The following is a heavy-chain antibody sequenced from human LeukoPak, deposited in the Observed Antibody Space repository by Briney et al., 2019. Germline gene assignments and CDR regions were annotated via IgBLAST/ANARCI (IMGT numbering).Heavy chain of an antibody. CDR1: GGSISSSPYY. D-gene: IGHD5-24*01. Sequence: SETPSLTCTVSGGSISSSPYYWGWIRQPPGKGLEWIGYIYYSGSTNYNPSLKSRVTISVDTSKNQFSLKLSSVTAADTAVYYCARGRDGYNVDYWGQGTLVTVSS. CDR3: ARGRDGYNVDY. CDR2: IYYSGST. J-gene: IGHJ4*02. V-gene: IGHV4-61*05.